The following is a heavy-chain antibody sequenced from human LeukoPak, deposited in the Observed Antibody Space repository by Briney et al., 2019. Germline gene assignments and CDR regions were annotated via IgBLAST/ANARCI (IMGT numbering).Heavy chain of an antibody. J-gene: IGHJ3*02. CDR3: ARRGYYYASGSYRSLPFDI. Sequence: RASETLSLTCAVSGFSITTGYFWGWIRQPPGKGLEWIGNIDDSGTSDYNPSLNSRVTISLDTSKNQFSLKLRSVTAADTAVYFCARRGYYYASGSYRSLPFDIWGQGTMVTVSS. CDR1: GFSITTGYF. D-gene: IGHD3-10*01. CDR2: IDDSGTS. V-gene: IGHV4-38-2*01.